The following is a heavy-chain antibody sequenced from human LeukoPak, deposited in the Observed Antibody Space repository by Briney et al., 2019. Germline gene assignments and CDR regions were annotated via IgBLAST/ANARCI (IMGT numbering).Heavy chain of an antibody. J-gene: IGHJ5*02. CDR3: ARVPPSVFLAKRYYYDSSGISTGWFDP. CDR1: GYTFTSYG. CDR2: ISAYNGNT. Sequence: ASVKVPCKASGYTFTSYGISWVRQAPGQGLEWMGWISAYNGNTNYAQKLQGRVNMTTDTSTSTAYMELRSLRSDDTAVYYCARVPPSVFLAKRYYYDSSGISTGWFDPWGQGTLVTVSS. D-gene: IGHD3-22*01. V-gene: IGHV1-18*01.